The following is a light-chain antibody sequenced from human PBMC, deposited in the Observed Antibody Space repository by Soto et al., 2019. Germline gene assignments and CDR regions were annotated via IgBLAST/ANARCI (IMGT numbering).Light chain of an antibody. Sequence: QSALTQPPSVSGSPGQSVTISCTGTSSDIGSYNHVCWYQQAPGTAPKLMIYEVSNRPSGVPDRFSGSKSGNTASLTISGLQAEDEADYYCNSYTSSSTYVFGTGTKVTVL. V-gene: IGLV2-18*02. CDR3: NSYTSSSTYV. CDR1: SSDIGSYNH. CDR2: EVS. J-gene: IGLJ1*01.